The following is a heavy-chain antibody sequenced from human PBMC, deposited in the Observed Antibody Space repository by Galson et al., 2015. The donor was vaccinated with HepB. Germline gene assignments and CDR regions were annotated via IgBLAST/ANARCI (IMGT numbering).Heavy chain of an antibody. CDR1: GYSFTSYW. CDR2: IDPSDSYT. V-gene: IGHV5-10-1*01. Sequence: QSGAEVKKPGESLRISCKGSGYSFTSYWISWVRQMPGKGLEWMGRIDPSDSYTNYSPSFQGHVTISADKSISTAYLQWSSLKASDTAMYYCARHGRYCSGGSCYSKLSWYFDLWGRGTLVTVSS. D-gene: IGHD2-15*01. J-gene: IGHJ2*01. CDR3: ARHGRYCSGGSCYSKLSWYFDL.